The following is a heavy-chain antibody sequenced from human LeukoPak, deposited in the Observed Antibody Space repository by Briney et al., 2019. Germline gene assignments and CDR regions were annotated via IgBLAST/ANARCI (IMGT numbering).Heavy chain of an antibody. CDR2: ISSSSSYI. CDR3: ARDIGDDYWGIHDAFDI. Sequence: GGSLRLSCAASGFTFNSYGMNWVRQAPGKGLEWVSSISSSSSYIYYADSVRGRFTISRDNAKNSLYLQMNSLRAEDTAVYYCARDIGDDYWGIHDAFDIWGQGTMVTVSS. V-gene: IGHV3-21*01. D-gene: IGHD3-10*01. J-gene: IGHJ3*02. CDR1: GFTFNSYG.